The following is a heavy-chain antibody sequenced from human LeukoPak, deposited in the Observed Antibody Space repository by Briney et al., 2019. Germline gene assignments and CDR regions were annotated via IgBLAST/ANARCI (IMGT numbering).Heavy chain of an antibody. D-gene: IGHD3-22*01. CDR1: GYTFTGYY. Sequence: ASVKVSCKASGYTFTGYYMHWVRQAPGQGLEWMGWISAYNGNTNYAQKLQGRVTMTTDTSTSTAYMELRSLRSDDTAVYYCARALSVVILFDYWGQGTLVTVSS. CDR3: ARALSVVILFDY. V-gene: IGHV1-18*04. J-gene: IGHJ4*02. CDR2: ISAYNGNT.